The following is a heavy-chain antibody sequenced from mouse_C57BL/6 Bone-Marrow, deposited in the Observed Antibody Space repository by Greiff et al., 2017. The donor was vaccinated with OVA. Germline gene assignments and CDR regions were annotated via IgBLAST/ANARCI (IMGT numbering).Heavy chain of an antibody. CDR1: GFNIKNTY. Sequence: VQLKESVAELVRPGASVKLSCTASGFNIKNTYMHWVKQRPEQGLEWIGRIDPANGNTKYAPKFQGKATITADTSSNTAYLQLSSLTSEDTAIYYCARYSNYPLYAMDYWGQGTSVTVSS. CDR2: IDPANGNT. D-gene: IGHD2-5*01. J-gene: IGHJ4*01. V-gene: IGHV14-3*01. CDR3: ARYSNYPLYAMDY.